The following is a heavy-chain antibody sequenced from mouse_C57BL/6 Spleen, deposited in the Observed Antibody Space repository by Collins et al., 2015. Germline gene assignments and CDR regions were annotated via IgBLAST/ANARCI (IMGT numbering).Heavy chain of an antibody. CDR2: IDPSDSYT. CDR3: ARDEVTTVLRGHFDV. V-gene: IGHV1-69*01. CDR1: GYTFTSYW. J-gene: IGHJ1*03. Sequence: QVQLQQPGAELVMPGASVKLSCKASGYTFTSYWMHWVKQRPGQGLEWIGEIDPSDSYTNYNQKFKGKSTLTVDKSSSTAYMQLSSLTSEDSAVYYCARDEVTTVLRGHFDVWGTGTTVTVSS. D-gene: IGHD1-1*01.